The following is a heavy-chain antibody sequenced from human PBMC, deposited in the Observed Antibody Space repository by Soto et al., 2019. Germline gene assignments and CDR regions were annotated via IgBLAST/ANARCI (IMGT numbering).Heavy chain of an antibody. Sequence: PSETLSLTCAVSGFSISSGYYWAWIRQPPGKGLEWIGSLYHSGTTYYNPPLKSRVTISVDTSKNRFSLKLSSVTAADTAVYYCASFYYSDSSAYLDYWGQGTLVTVSS. CDR2: LYHSGTT. V-gene: IGHV4-38-2*01. D-gene: IGHD3-22*01. CDR1: GFSISSGYY. CDR3: ASFYYSDSSAYLDY. J-gene: IGHJ4*02.